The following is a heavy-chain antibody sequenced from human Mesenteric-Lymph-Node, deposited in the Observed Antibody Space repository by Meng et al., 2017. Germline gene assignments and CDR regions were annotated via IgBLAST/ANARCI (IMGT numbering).Heavy chain of an antibody. Sequence: GESLKISCAASGFTFINYAMGWVRQAPGKGLEWVSVITGGGVNTYHADSVKGRFTISRDNSKNTLYLQMNSLRAEDTAVYYCARVMYRGYSYGFSYWGQGTLVTVSS. J-gene: IGHJ4*02. CDR3: ARVMYRGYSYGFSY. CDR2: ITGGGVNT. CDR1: GFTFINYA. D-gene: IGHD5-18*01. V-gene: IGHV3-23*01.